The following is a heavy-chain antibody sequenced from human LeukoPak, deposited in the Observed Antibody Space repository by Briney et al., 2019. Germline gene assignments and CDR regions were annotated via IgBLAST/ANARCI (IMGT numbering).Heavy chain of an antibody. CDR3: ARVEYSSSFDY. V-gene: IGHV4-59*01. CDR2: IYHSGST. CDR1: GGSISSYY. Sequence: SETLSLTXTVSGGSISSYYWSWIRQTPGKGLEWIGYIYHSGSTNYNPSLKSRVTISVDTSKNQFSLKLSSVTAADTAVYYCARVEYSSSFDYWGQGTLVTVSS. D-gene: IGHD6-6*01. J-gene: IGHJ4*02.